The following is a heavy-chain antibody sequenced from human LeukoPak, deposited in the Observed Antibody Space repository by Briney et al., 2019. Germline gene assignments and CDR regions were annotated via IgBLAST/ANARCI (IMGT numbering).Heavy chain of an antibody. D-gene: IGHD6-19*01. Sequence: GGSLRLSCAASGFTFSNYWMTWVRQAPGKGLEWVGIISLDGTKRYHGDSVKGRFTISRDDVKNSMYLQMNSLRAEDTAQYYCARDGDRGWSLSHWGQGTLVTVSS. CDR3: ARDGDRGWSLSH. CDR1: GFTFSNYW. CDR2: ISLDGTKR. V-gene: IGHV3-7*03. J-gene: IGHJ4*02.